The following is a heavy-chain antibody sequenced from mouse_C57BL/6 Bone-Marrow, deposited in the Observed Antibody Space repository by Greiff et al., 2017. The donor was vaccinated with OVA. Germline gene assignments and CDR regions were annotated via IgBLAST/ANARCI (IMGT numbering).Heavy chain of an antibody. CDR1: GYAFSSSW. CDR3: ARPHYYGSSYPAWFAY. CDR2: IYPGDGDT. V-gene: IGHV1-82*01. J-gene: IGHJ3*01. D-gene: IGHD1-1*01. Sequence: QVQLKQSGPELVKPGASVKISCKASGYAFSSSWMNWVKQRPGQGLEWIGRIYPGDGDTNYNGKFKGKATLTVDKSSSTAYMQLSSLTAEDSAVYFCARPHYYGSSYPAWFAYWGQGTLVTVSA.